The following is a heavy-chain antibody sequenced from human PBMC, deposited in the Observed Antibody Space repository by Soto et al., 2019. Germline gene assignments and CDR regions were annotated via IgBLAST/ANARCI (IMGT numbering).Heavy chain of an antibody. J-gene: IGHJ4*02. CDR2: IDPSDSQT. D-gene: IGHD5-12*01. CDR1: GYSFAGYW. CDR3: ARQIYDSDAGPNFQYYFDS. V-gene: IGHV5-10-1*01. Sequence: GESLKISCKGSGYSFAGYWITWVRQKPGKGLEWMGRIDPSDSQTYYSPSFRGHVTISVTKSITTVFLQWSSLRASDTAMYYCARQIYDSDAGPNFQYYFDSWGQGTPVTVSS.